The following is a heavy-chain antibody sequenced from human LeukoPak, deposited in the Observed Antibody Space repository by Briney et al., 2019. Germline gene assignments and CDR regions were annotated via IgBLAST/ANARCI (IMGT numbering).Heavy chain of an antibody. CDR3: ARDYSSSWYDGAFDI. Sequence: GGSLRLSCAASGFTFSSYSMNWVRQAPGKGLEWVSYISSSSSTIYYADSVKGRFTISRDNAKNSLYLQMNSLRAEDTAVYYCARDYSSSWYDGAFDIWGQGTMVTVSS. J-gene: IGHJ3*02. D-gene: IGHD6-13*01. V-gene: IGHV3-48*04. CDR1: GFTFSSYS. CDR2: ISSSSSTI.